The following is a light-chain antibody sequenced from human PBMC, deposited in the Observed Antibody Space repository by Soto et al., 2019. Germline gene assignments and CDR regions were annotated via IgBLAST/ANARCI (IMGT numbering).Light chain of an antibody. CDR3: QQYDNRPPT. Sequence: DIQMTQSPSSLSASVGDRVTITCQASQDISNYLTWYQQKPGKAPKLLIYDASNLETGVPSRFSGSGSGPDFTFTISSLQPEDIATYYCQQYDNRPPTFGGGTKVEIK. J-gene: IGKJ4*01. V-gene: IGKV1-33*01. CDR2: DAS. CDR1: QDISNY.